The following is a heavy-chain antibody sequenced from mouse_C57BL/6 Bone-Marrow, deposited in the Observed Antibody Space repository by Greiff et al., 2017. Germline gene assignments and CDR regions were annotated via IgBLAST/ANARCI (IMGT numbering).Heavy chain of an antibody. CDR1: GYTFTDSY. J-gene: IGHJ3*01. Sequence: VQLKQSGPVLVKPGASVKMSCKASGYTFTDSYMNWVKQSHGKSLEWIGVINPYNGGTSYNQKFKGKATLTVDKSSSTAYMELNSLTSEDSAGYYLLLGFAYWGQGTLVTVSA. CDR2: INPYNGGT. V-gene: IGHV1-19*01. D-gene: IGHD1-1*01. CDR3: LLGFAY.